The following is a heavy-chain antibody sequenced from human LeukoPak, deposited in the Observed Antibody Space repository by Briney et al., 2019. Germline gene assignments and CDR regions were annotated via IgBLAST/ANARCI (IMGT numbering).Heavy chain of an antibody. J-gene: IGHJ4*02. D-gene: IGHD2-21*02. CDR3: ARVGVFNCGGDCYLDY. CDR1: GYSISSGYY. V-gene: IGHV4-38-2*02. Sequence: SETLSLTCTVSGYSISSGYYWGWIGPPPGKGLEWIGSIYHSGSTYYNPSLKSRVTISVDTSKNQFSLKLSSVTAADTAVYYCARVGVFNCGGDCYLDYWGQGTLVTVSS. CDR2: IYHSGST.